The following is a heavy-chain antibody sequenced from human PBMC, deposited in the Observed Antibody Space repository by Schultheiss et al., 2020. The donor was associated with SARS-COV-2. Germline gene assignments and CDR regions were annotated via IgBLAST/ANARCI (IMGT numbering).Heavy chain of an antibody. J-gene: IGHJ4*02. Sequence: ASVKVSCKASGYTFTGYYMHWVRQAPGQGLEWMGWINPNSGVTNAAQKFQGRVTMTRDTTTSTVYMELSRLRSDDTAVYYCAREVSSSWNDYWGQGTLVTVSS. CDR2: INPNSGVT. CDR3: AREVSSSWNDY. CDR1: GYTFTGYY. V-gene: IGHV1-2*02. D-gene: IGHD6-13*01.